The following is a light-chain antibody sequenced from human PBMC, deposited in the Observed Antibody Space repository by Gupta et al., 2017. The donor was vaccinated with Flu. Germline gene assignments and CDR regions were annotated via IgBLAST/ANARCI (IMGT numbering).Light chain of an antibody. Sequence: EIVMTQSPATLSVSPGDRATLPCRASQSVNNNLAWYQQKPGQAPRLLIYGASTRATGIPARFSGSGSGTEFTLTISSRQSEDLAIYCCQQYNNWPRITFGQGTRLEIK. CDR2: GAS. J-gene: IGKJ5*01. CDR3: QQYNNWPRIT. V-gene: IGKV3-15*01. CDR1: QSVNNN.